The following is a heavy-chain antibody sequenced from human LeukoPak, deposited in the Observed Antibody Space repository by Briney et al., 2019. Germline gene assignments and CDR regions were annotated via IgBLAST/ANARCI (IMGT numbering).Heavy chain of an antibody. D-gene: IGHD3-3*01. V-gene: IGHV1-8*01. CDR3: ARVFSRPYDFWSGYYSGNWFDP. J-gene: IGHJ5*02. CDR1: GYTFTSYD. CDR2: MNPNSGNT. Sequence: GASVKVSCKASGYTFTSYDINWVRQATGQGLEWMGWMNPNSGNTGYAQKFQGRVTMTRNTSISTAYMELSSLRSEDTAVYYCARVFSRPYDFWSGYYSGNWFDPWGQGTLVTVSS.